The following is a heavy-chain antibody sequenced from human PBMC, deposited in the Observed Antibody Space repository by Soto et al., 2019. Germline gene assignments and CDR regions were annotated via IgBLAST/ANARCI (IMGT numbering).Heavy chain of an antibody. D-gene: IGHD2-15*01. CDR1: GYTLITYY. Sequence: XSVKVSCEASGYTLITYYLHWVRRSPGQGLEWMGMINPSGGSTTYAQKFQYRVTMTGDTSTSSVHMELSKLRFEDTAVYYCARGGFETRQGVPIVVVAAPDGLDVCGQGTTVTVSS. J-gene: IGHJ6*02. CDR3: ARGGFETRQGVPIVVVAAPDGLDV. CDR2: INPSGGST. V-gene: IGHV1-46*01.